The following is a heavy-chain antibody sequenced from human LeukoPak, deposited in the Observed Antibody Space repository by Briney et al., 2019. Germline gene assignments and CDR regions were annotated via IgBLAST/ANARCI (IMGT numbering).Heavy chain of an antibody. D-gene: IGHD5-18*01. CDR1: GFTFSSYA. J-gene: IGHJ4*02. V-gene: IGHV3-30*04. Sequence: GGSLRLSCAASGFTFSSYAMHWVRQAPGKGLEWVAVISYDGSNKYYADSVKGRFTISRDNSKNTLYLQMNSLRAEDTAVYYCARVGAVGYSYGYVDYWGQGTLVTISS. CDR3: ARVGAVGYSYGYVDY. CDR2: ISYDGSNK.